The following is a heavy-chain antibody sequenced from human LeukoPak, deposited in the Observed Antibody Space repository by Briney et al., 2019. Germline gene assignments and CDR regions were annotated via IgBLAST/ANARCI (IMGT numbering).Heavy chain of an antibody. Sequence: GGSLRLSCAASGFTFSNYAMTWVRQAPGKGLEWISTISGRGDGTYYTDSGKGRFTISRDNSKNTVYLQMNNLRAEDTALYYCAKEKGFGYSPLDYWGQGTLVTVSA. D-gene: IGHD3-22*01. V-gene: IGHV3-23*01. CDR3: AKEKGFGYSPLDY. CDR2: ISGRGDGT. J-gene: IGHJ4*02. CDR1: GFTFSNYA.